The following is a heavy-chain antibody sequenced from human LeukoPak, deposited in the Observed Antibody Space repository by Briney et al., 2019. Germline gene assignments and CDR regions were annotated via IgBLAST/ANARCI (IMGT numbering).Heavy chain of an antibody. V-gene: IGHV3-53*01. CDR2: IYSGGST. Sequence: GGSLRLSCAASGFTVSNNYMSWVRQAPGKGLEWISVIYSGGSTYYADSVKGRFTISRDNSKNTLYLQMNSLRAEDTAVYYCARDSRQDYYDSSGYLWFAFDIWGQGTMVTVSS. CDR3: ARDSRQDYYDSSGYLWFAFDI. CDR1: GFTVSNNY. D-gene: IGHD3-22*01. J-gene: IGHJ3*02.